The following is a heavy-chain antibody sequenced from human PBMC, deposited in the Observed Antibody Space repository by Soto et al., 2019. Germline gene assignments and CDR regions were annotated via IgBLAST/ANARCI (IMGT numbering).Heavy chain of an antibody. D-gene: IGHD1-7*01. CDR1: GGTFSSYR. J-gene: IGHJ3*02. V-gene: IGHV1-69*01. Sequence: QVQLVQSGAEVKKPGSSVKVSCKASGGTFSSYRINWVRQAPGQGLEWVGGIVPIYRTADYAQKFQGRVTITADESARTSYMELRSPKSQDTAVYYCVRARWTGTSDAFDIWGQGAMVTVAS. CDR3: VRARWTGTSDAFDI. CDR2: IVPIYRTA.